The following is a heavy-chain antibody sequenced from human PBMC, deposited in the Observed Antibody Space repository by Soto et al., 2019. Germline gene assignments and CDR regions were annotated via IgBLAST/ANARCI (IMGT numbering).Heavy chain of an antibody. CDR2: ISAYNGNT. V-gene: IGHV1-18*01. CDR3: ARAPPYTGTTLKSDY. Sequence: SCKASGYTFTSYGISWVRQAPGQGLEWMGWISAYNGNTNYAQKLQGRVTMTTDTSTSTAYMELRSLRSDDTAVYYCARAPPYTGTTLKSDYWGQGTLVTVSS. D-gene: IGHD3-16*01. J-gene: IGHJ4*02. CDR1: GYTFTSYG.